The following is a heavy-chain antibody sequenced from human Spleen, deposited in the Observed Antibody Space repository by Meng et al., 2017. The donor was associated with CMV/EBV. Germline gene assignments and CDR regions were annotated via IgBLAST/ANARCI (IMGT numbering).Heavy chain of an antibody. J-gene: IGHJ4*02. Sequence: SCEASGYTFYNYGMSWVRQAPGQGLEWMRCINSNTGNTAYAQGFTGRFVFSLDTSVSTAYLQISSLKAEDTALYYCARDGYKSFDYWGQGTLVTVSS. D-gene: IGHD5-24*01. CDR3: ARDGYKSFDY. CDR1: GYTFYNYG. V-gene: IGHV7-4-1*02. CDR2: INSNTGNT.